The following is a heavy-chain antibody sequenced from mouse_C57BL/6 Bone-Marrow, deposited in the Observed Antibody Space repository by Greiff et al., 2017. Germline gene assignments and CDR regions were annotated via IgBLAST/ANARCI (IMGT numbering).Heavy chain of an antibody. CDR1: GYTFTSYW. CDR2: IYPSDSET. CDR3: ARALWSDY. Sequence: VKLQQPGAELVRPGSSVKLSCKASGYTFTSYWMDWVKQRPGQGLEWIGNIYPSDSETHYNQKFKDKATLTVDKSSSTAYMQLSSLTSEDSAVYYCARALWSDYWGQGTTLTVSS. V-gene: IGHV1-61*01. J-gene: IGHJ2*01. D-gene: IGHD1-1*02.